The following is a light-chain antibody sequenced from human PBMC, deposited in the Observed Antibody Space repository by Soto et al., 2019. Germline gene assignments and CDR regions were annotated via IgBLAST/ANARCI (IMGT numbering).Light chain of an antibody. J-gene: IGKJ5*01. V-gene: IGKV1-39*01. CDR1: QSISRY. CDR3: QQSYGNPIT. Sequence: IHMTQSASSISASLGDRVTITSRASQSISRYLNWYQQTKGKAPNILIYVASSLQSEVPSRFSGSGSGTDFTLPITSLQPEDFATYYCQQSYGNPITFGQGTRVDIK. CDR2: VAS.